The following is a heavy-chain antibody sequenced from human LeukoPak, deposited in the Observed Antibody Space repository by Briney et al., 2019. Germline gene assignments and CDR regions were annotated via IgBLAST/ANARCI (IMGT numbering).Heavy chain of an antibody. CDR1: GFTFSRYW. J-gene: IGHJ4*02. CDR3: ARTRRGVIINY. CDR2: INSDGSST. D-gene: IGHD3-10*01. Sequence: GGSLRFYCAASGFTFSRYWMHWVRQGPGKGLVWVSRINSDGSSTSYADSVKGRFTISRDNAKNTLYLQMNSLKADDTAVYYCARTRRGVIINYWGQGTRVTASS. V-gene: IGHV3-74*01.